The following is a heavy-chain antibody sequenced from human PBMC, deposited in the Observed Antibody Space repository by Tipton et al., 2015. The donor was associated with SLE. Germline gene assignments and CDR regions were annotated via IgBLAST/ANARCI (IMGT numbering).Heavy chain of an antibody. CDR1: GFTISTYA. V-gene: IGHV3-23*03. CDR3: ARGPYGAAFDI. Sequence: SLRLSCAASGFTISTYAMTWVRQAPGKGLEWVSVFYSGGSTVYAGSVRGRFIISRDISKNTLYLQMNSLRAEDTALYYCARGPYGAAFDIWGQGTMVTVSS. D-gene: IGHD4-17*01. J-gene: IGHJ3*02. CDR2: FYSGGST.